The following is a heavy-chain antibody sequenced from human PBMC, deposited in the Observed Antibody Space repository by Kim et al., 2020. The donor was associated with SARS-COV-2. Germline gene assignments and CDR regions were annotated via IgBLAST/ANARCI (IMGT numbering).Heavy chain of an antibody. D-gene: IGHD6-19*01. Sequence: YAKSMKGRFIISRDNSKNTLYLQSTGLRADDTALYYCAKDKVYSSGWFDSWGQGTLVTVSS. CDR3: AKDKVYSSGWFDS. V-gene: IGHV3-23*01. J-gene: IGHJ5*01.